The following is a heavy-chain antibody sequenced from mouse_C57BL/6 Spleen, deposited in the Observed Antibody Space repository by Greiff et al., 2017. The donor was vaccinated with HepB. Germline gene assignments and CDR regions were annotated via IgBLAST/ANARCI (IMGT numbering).Heavy chain of an antibody. J-gene: IGHJ4*01. CDR3: AKSDYYGSSYWDYYAMDY. V-gene: IGHV2-5*01. CDR2: IWRGGST. CDR1: GFSLTSYG. D-gene: IGHD1-1*01. Sequence: QVQLQQSGPGLVQPSQSLSITCTVSGFSLTSYGVHWVRQSPGKGLEWLGVIWRGGSTDYNAAFMSRLSITKDNSKSQVFFKMNSLQADDTAIYYCAKSDYYGSSYWDYYAMDYWGQGTSVTVSS.